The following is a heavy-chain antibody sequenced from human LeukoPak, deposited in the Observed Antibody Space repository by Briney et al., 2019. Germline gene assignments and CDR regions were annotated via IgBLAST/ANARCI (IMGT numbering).Heavy chain of an antibody. D-gene: IGHD6-13*01. CDR2: IKQDGSEK. V-gene: IGHV3-7*04. Sequence: GGSLRLSCAASGFAFSSNWMTWVRQAPGKGLEWMASIKQDGSEKYYVDSVKGRFTMSRDNAKNSLYLQMNSLRAEDTAVYYCARGHSSSPNWFDPWGQGTLVTVSS. CDR1: GFAFSSNW. CDR3: ARGHSSSPNWFDP. J-gene: IGHJ5*02.